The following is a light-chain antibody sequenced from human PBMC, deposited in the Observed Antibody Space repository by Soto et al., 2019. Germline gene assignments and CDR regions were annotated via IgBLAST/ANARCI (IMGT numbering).Light chain of an antibody. CDR3: QQYSSLPLT. CDR1: QSVSNNY. Sequence: EIVLTQSPGTLSLSPGERATLSCRASQSVSNNYLACYQQKPDPAPRLLIYGASSRATGIPDRFSGSGSGTVFTLTISSLEPEDFSFYSCQQYSSLPLTFGGGTKVEIK. CDR2: GAS. V-gene: IGKV3-20*01. J-gene: IGKJ4*01.